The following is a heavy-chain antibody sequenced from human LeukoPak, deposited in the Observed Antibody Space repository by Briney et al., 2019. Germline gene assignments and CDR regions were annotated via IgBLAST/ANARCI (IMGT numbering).Heavy chain of an antibody. J-gene: IGHJ6*02. CDR3: GRYYVMDV. Sequence: HPGGSLRLSCAASGITFSTYVMNWVRQAPGKGLEWVSTISDSGGSTYYADSVKGRFTISRDNSKSTLYLQMNSLRAEDTAVYYCGRYYVMDVWGQGTSVTVSS. V-gene: IGHV3-23*01. CDR1: GITFSTYV. CDR2: ISDSGGST.